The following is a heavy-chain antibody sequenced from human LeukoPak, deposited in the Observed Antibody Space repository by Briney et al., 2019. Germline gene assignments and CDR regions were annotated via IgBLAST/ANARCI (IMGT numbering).Heavy chain of an antibody. CDR3: ARGVTTMSDYFDY. V-gene: IGHV1-2*04. D-gene: IGHD4-17*01. Sequence: ASVKVSCKASGYTFTGYYMHWVRQAPGQGLEWMGWINPNSGGTNYAQKLQGWVTMTRDTSISTAYMELSSLRSEDTAVYYCARGVTTMSDYFDYWGQGTLVTVSS. CDR2: INPNSGGT. J-gene: IGHJ4*02. CDR1: GYTFTGYY.